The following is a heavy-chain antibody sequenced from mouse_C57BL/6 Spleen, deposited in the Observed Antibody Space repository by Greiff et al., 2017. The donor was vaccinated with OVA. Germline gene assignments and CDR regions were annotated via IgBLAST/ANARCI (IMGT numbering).Heavy chain of an antibody. CDR2: IDPSDSET. J-gene: IGHJ2*01. V-gene: IGHV1-52*01. Sequence: QVQLQQPGAELVRPGSSVKLSCKASGYTFTSYWMHWVKQRPIQGLEWIGNIDPSDSETHYNQKFKDKATLTVDKSSSTAYMQLSSLTSEDSAVDYCAREGDYYGFDYWGQGTTLTVSS. D-gene: IGHD1-1*01. CDR3: AREGDYYGFDY. CDR1: GYTFTSYW.